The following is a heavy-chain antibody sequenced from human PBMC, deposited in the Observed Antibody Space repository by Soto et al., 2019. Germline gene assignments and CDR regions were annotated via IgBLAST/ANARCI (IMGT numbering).Heavy chain of an antibody. Sequence: QVQLAQSGAEVKKPGSSVKVSCKASGSTFTSYGISWVRQAPGQGLDWMGWIIAYNGNTNYAQKLQGRVTMTPDTYTSTAYMQLRSLRSDDTAVYYGAGGVRKAVTSNFDYWGQGTLVTVFS. CDR1: GSTFTSYG. V-gene: IGHV1-18*01. D-gene: IGHD4-17*01. CDR2: IIAYNGNT. J-gene: IGHJ4*02. CDR3: AGGVRKAVTSNFDY.